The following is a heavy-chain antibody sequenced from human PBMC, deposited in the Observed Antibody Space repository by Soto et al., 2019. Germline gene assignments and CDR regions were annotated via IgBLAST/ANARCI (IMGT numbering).Heavy chain of an antibody. CDR1: GFTFSKYG. V-gene: IGHV3-23*01. CDR3: AKGGGNYLDY. CDR2: IISSGVDT. D-gene: IGHD3-10*01. J-gene: IGHJ4*02. Sequence: GGSLRLSCAASGFTFSKYGMTWVRQVSGKGLEWVSTIISSGVDTYYADSMKGRFAISRDNSKNTLYLQMNSLRTDDTAVYYCAKGGGNYLDYWGQGPLITFYS.